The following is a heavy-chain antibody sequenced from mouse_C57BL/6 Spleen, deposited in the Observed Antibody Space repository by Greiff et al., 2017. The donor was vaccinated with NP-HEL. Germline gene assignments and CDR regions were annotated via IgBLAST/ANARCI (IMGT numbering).Heavy chain of an antibody. Sequence: QVQLQQSGAELARPGASVKMSCKASGYTFTSYTMHWVKQRPGQGLEWIGYINPSSGYTKYNQKFKDKATLTADKSSSTAYMQRRSLTSEDAADYYCARDYGSSYFDYWGQGTTLTVSS. D-gene: IGHD1-1*01. CDR1: GYTFTSYT. CDR2: INPSSGYT. CDR3: ARDYGSSYFDY. J-gene: IGHJ2*01. V-gene: IGHV1-4*01.